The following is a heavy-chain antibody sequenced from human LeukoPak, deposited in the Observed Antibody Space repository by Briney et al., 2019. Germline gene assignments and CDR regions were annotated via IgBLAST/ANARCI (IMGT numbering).Heavy chain of an antibody. CDR3: ARSVGWNDLFDY. CDR2: IGYSGSI. V-gene: IGHV4-61*01. Sequence: SETLSLTCTVSGGSISSGSYYWSWIRQPPGKGLEWVGYIGYSGSISYNSSLKSRVTISLDASKNQFSLRLSAVTDADTAVYYCARSVGWNDLFDYWGQGTLVTVSS. J-gene: IGHJ4*02. CDR1: GGSISSGSYY. D-gene: IGHD1-1*01.